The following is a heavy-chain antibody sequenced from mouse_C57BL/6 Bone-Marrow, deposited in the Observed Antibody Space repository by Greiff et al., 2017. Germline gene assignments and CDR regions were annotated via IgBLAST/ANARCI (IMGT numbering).Heavy chain of an antibody. V-gene: IGHV5-4*01. D-gene: IGHD4-1*02. J-gene: IGHJ2*01. CDR3: ARELGDNWDGFDY. CDR1: GFTFSSYA. CDR2: ISDGGSYT. Sequence: EVKLVESGGGLVKPGGSLKLSCAASGFTFSSYAMSWVRQTPEKRLEGVATISDGGSYTYYPDNVKGRFTISRDNAKNNLYLQMSHLKSEDTAMYYCARELGDNWDGFDYWGQGTTLTVSS.